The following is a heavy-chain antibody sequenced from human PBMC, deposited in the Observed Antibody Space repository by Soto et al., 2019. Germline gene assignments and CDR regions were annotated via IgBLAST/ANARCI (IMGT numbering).Heavy chain of an antibody. CDR2: ISYEGSVT. D-gene: IGHD3-22*01. CDR1: GFTFSSYG. CDR3: AKEMTMRISDALDI. Sequence: PGGSLRLSCAASGFTFSSYGMHWVRQAPGKGLEWVAVISYEGSVTYYADSVKGRFTISRDNSRNILSLQMNSLRAEDTAVYYCAKEMTMRISDALDIWGQGTMVTVSS. V-gene: IGHV3-30*18. J-gene: IGHJ3*02.